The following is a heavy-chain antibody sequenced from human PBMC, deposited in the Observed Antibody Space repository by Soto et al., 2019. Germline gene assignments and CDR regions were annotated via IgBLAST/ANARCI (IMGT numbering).Heavy chain of an antibody. CDR1: GGTFSSYA. CDR3: ARGSGGYYNPYYGMDV. J-gene: IGHJ6*02. D-gene: IGHD1-26*01. Sequence: SVKVSCKASGGTFSSYAISWVRQAPGQGLEWMGGIIPIFGTANYAQRFQGRVTITADESTSTAYMELSSLRSEDTAVYYCARGSGGYYNPYYGMDVWGQGTTVTVSS. CDR2: IIPIFGTA. V-gene: IGHV1-69*13.